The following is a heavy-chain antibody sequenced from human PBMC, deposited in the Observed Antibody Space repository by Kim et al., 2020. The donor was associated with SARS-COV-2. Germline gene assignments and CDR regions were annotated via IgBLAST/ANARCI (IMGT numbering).Heavy chain of an antibody. J-gene: IGHJ4*02. CDR3: AKGGYSGSYYLCYY. D-gene: IGHD1-26*01. Sequence: ADSVTGRFTVSRENSKNTLYLQMNSLRAEDTAIYYCAKGGYSGSYYLCYYWGQGTLVTVSS. V-gene: IGHV3-23*01.